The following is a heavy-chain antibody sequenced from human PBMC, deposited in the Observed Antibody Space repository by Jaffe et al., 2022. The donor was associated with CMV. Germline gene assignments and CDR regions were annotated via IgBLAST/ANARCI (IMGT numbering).Heavy chain of an antibody. CDR1: GGSISSYY. CDR3: ARTEEDGYNSAFDI. Sequence: QVQLQESGPGLVKPSETLSLTCTVSGGSISSYYWSWIRQPPGKGLEWIGYIYYSGSTNYNPSLKSRVTISVDTSKNQFSLKLSSVTAADTAVYYCARTEEDGYNSAFDIWGQGTMVTVSS. J-gene: IGHJ3*02. CDR2: IYYSGST. V-gene: IGHV4-59*01. D-gene: IGHD5-12*01.